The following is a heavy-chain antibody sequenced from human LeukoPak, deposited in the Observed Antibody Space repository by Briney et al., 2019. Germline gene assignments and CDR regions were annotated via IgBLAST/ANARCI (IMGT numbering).Heavy chain of an antibody. V-gene: IGHV4-39*07. D-gene: IGHD6-13*01. Sequence: PSETLSLTCTVSGGSISSSSYYWGWIRQPPGKGLEWIGEINHSGSTNYNPSLKSRVTISVDTSKNQFSLKLSSVTAADTAVYYCARVGYSSPIGIDYWGQGTLVTVSS. CDR3: ARVGYSSPIGIDY. CDR1: GGSISSSSYY. J-gene: IGHJ4*02. CDR2: INHSGST.